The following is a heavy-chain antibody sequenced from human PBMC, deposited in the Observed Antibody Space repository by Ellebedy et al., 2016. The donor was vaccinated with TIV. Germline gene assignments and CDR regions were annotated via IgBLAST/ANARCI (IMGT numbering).Heavy chain of an antibody. Sequence: PGGSLRLSCAASGFTFSSYAMSWVRQAPGKGLEWVSAISGSGGSTYYADSVKGRFTISRDNSKNSLYLQMNSLGVEDTAVYYCVRGDARDYWGQGTLVTVSS. V-gene: IGHV3-23*01. CDR1: GFTFSSYA. CDR3: VRGDARDY. D-gene: IGHD2-2*01. J-gene: IGHJ4*02. CDR2: ISGSGGST.